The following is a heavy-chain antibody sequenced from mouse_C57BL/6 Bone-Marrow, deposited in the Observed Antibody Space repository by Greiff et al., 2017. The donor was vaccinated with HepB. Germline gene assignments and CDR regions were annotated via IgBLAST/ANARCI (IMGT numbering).Heavy chain of an antibody. CDR2: ISSGSSTI. CDR3: AREGLGREGDYFDY. J-gene: IGHJ2*01. V-gene: IGHV5-17*01. CDR1: GFTFSDYG. D-gene: IGHD4-1*01. Sequence: EVKLVESGGGLVKPGGSLKLSCAASGFTFSDYGMHWVRQAPEKGLEWVAYISSGSSTIYYADKVKGRFTISRDNAKNTLFLQMTSLRSEDTAMYYCAREGLGREGDYFDYWGQGTTLTVSS.